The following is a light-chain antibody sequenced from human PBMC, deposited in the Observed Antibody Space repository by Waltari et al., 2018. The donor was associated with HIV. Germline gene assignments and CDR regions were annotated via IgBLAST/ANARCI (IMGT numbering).Light chain of an antibody. CDR1: ASPKPY. V-gene: IGLV3-25*03. CDR2: KNT. Sequence: SSELTQPPSVSVSPGQTARITCSGDASPKPYTHWFQQKPGQAPVVVIHKNTERPSGIPERFSASRSGTTVTLTITGVQTDDEADYYCLSADRSGTYVFGPGTTVTVL. CDR3: LSADRSGTYV. J-gene: IGLJ1*01.